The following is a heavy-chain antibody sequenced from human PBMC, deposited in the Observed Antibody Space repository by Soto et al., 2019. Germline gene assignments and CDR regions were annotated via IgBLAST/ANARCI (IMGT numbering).Heavy chain of an antibody. D-gene: IGHD6-13*01. CDR1: GVSISSHY. Sequence: QVQLQESGPGLVKPSETLSLICTFSGVSISSHYWSWIRQPPGKGLEWLGYVYYIGSPSYNPSLESRVTTSISSSKNQFSLKLTSVSAADTAVYDCARGGASSLPFEHWGQGALVPVSS. CDR2: VYYIGSP. J-gene: IGHJ4*02. CDR3: ARGGASSLPFEH. V-gene: IGHV4-59*11.